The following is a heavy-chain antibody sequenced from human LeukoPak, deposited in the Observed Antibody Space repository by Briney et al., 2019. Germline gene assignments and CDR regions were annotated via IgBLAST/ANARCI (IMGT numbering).Heavy chain of an antibody. CDR3: ARGRSIVVVPAAMRGLDY. D-gene: IGHD2-2*01. V-gene: IGHV1-46*01. Sequence: GASVKVSCKASGYTFTSYYMHWVRQAPGQGLEWMGIINSSGGSTSYAQKFQGRVTMTRDTSTSTVYMELSSLRSEDTAVYYCARGRSIVVVPAAMRGLDYWGQGTLVTVSS. J-gene: IGHJ4*02. CDR1: GYTFTSYY. CDR2: INSSGGST.